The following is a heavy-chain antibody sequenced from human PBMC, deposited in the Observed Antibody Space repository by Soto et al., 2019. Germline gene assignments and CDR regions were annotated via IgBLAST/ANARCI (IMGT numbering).Heavy chain of an antibody. D-gene: IGHD3-22*01. J-gene: IGHJ4*02. CDR2: IHYSGST. CDR3: AAHDSGGYYAEY. V-gene: IGHV4-39*01. CDR1: GDSVTISDYY. Sequence: QLQLQESGPGLVKPSETLSLTCTVSGDSVTISDYYWGWILQPPGKGLEWIGSIHYSGSTYYNPSFKLRVTISGDTSKTQFSLKLTSVTAADAAVYYCAAHDSGGYYAEYWGQGTLVTVSA.